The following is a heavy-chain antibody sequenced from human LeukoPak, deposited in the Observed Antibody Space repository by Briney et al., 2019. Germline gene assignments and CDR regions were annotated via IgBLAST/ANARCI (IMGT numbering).Heavy chain of an antibody. CDR2: ISGSGGST. Sequence: GGSPRLSCAASGFTFSSYAMSWVRQAPGKGLEWVSAISGSGGSTYYAGSVKGRFTISRDNSKNTLYLQMNSLRAEDTAVYYCALLKGTVVVPAAALFDYWGQGTLVTVSS. CDR1: GFTFSSYA. J-gene: IGHJ4*02. V-gene: IGHV3-23*01. CDR3: ALLKGTVVVPAAALFDY. D-gene: IGHD2-2*01.